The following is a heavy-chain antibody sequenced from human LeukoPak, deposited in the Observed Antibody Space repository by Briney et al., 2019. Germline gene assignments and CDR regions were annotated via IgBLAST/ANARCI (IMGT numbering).Heavy chain of an antibody. V-gene: IGHV3-23*01. Sequence: GGSLRLSCAASGFTFSSNAMSWVRQAPGKGLEWVSAIISSGGSTYYADSVKGRFTVSRDNSKNTLYLQMNSLRAEDTAVYYCAKSTGAAVYYYYMDVWGKGTTVTVSS. CDR1: GFTFSSNA. CDR2: IISSGGST. J-gene: IGHJ6*03. CDR3: AKSTGAAVYYYYMDV. D-gene: IGHD1-26*01.